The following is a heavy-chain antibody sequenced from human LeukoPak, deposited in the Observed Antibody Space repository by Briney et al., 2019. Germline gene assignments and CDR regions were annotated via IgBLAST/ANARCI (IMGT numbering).Heavy chain of an antibody. V-gene: IGHV3-48*01. D-gene: IGHD3-22*01. J-gene: IGHJ4*02. CDR1: GFTFSSYS. Sequence: GGSLRLSCAASGFTFSSYSMNWVRQAPGKGLEWVSYISSSSRTIYYADSVKGRFTISRDNAKNSLYLQMNSLRAEDTAVYYCARDTYYYDSSGYYHTGGFNYWGQGTLVTVSS. CDR2: ISSSSRTI. CDR3: ARDTYYYDSSGYYHTGGFNY.